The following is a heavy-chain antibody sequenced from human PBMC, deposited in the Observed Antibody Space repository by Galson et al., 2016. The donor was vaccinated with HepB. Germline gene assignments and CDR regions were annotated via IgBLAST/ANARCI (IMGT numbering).Heavy chain of an antibody. CDR1: GDSISSGRYS. CDR2: IYPFGSP. V-gene: IGHV4-30-2*01. Sequence: TLSLTCTVSGDSISSGRYSWGWLRQTPGKGLEWIGYIYPFGSPFYTPSLRSRVAISLDKSKNQFSLNLNSVTAADTAMYFCARGTYYSGSGSRFDSWGQGTLVTVSS. CDR3: ARGTYYSGSGSRFDS. D-gene: IGHD3-10*01. J-gene: IGHJ4*02.